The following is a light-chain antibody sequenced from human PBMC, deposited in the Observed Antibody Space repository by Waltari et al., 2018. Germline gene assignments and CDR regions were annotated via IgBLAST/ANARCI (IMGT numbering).Light chain of an antibody. CDR2: EGS. CDR3: CSYAGSKGVV. Sequence: QSALTQPASVSGSPGQSITLSCPGTSSDVGSYNLVSWYQQHPGKAPKLMIYEGSKRPSGVSNRFSGSKSGNTASLTISGLQAEDEADYYCCSYAGSKGVVFGGGTKLTVL. V-gene: IGLV2-23*01. CDR1: SSDVGSYNL. J-gene: IGLJ2*01.